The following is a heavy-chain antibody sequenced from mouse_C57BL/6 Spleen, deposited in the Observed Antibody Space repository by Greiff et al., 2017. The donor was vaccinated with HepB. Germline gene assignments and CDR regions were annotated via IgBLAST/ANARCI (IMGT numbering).Heavy chain of an antibody. D-gene: IGHD4-1*01. Sequence: EVQRVESEGGLVQPGSSMKLSCTASGFTFSDYYMAWVRQVPEKGLEWVANINYDGSSTYYLDSLKSRFIISRDNAKNILYLQMSSLKSEDTATYYCARDRGLGYFDYWGQGTTLTVSS. J-gene: IGHJ2*01. CDR2: INYDGSST. V-gene: IGHV5-16*01. CDR3: ARDRGLGYFDY. CDR1: GFTFSDYY.